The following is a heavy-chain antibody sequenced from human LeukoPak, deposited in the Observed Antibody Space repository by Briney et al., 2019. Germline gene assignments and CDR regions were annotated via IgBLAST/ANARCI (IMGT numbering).Heavy chain of an antibody. CDR2: IYYSGST. V-gene: IGHV4-39*07. D-gene: IGHD3-22*01. J-gene: IGHJ4*02. CDR3: ARDYYDSSGYYYSDY. Sequence: PSETLSLTCTVSGGSIGSSSYYWGWIRQPPGKGLEWIGSIYYSGSTYYNPSLKSRVTISVDTSKNQFSLKLSSVTAADTAVYYCARDYYDSSGYYYSDYWGQGTLVTVSS. CDR1: GGSIGSSSYY.